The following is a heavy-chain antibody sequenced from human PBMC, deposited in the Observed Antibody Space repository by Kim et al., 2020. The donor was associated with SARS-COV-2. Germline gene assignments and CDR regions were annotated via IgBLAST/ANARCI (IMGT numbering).Heavy chain of an antibody. V-gene: IGHV1-2*02. J-gene: IGHJ5*02. D-gene: IGHD2-2*02. CDR3: ARGARKYTVNWFDP. Sequence: AQNFQGRVTMTRDTSISTAYMELSRLRSDDTAVYYCARGARKYTVNWFDPWGQGTLVTVSS.